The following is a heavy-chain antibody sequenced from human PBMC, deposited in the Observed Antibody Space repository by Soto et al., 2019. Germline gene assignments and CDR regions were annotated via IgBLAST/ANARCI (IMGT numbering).Heavy chain of an antibody. CDR2: INHSGSI. CDR1: GGSFSGYY. CDR3: ARGPFGPRSSTSSTTSTYDY. Sequence: PPETLSLTCAVYGGSFSGYYWSWSRPPPGKGLEWIGEINHSGSINYNPSLKSRVTISVDTSKNQFSLKLSSVTAADTAVYYCARGPFGPRSSTSSTTSTYDYWGQGTLVTVSS. V-gene: IGHV4-34*01. D-gene: IGHD2-2*01. J-gene: IGHJ4*02.